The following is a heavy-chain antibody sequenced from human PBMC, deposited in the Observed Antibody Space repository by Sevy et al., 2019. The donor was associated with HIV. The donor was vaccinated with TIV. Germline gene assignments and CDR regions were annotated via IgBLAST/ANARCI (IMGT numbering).Heavy chain of an antibody. Sequence: GGSLRLSCAASGFTFSSYWMSWVRQAPGKGLEWVANIKQDGSEKYYVDSVKGRFTISRDNAKNSLDLQMNSLRAEDTAVYYCARVRLYCSSTSCYPPSPTNKYYYYGMDVWGQGTTVTVSS. CDR2: IKQDGSEK. CDR1: GFTFSSYW. CDR3: ARVRLYCSSTSCYPPSPTNKYYYYGMDV. J-gene: IGHJ6*02. V-gene: IGHV3-7*01. D-gene: IGHD2-2*01.